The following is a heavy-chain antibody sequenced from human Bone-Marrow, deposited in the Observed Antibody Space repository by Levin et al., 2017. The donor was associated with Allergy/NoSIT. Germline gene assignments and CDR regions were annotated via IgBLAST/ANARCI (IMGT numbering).Heavy chain of an antibody. CDR2: ISSSSVSYI. Sequence: SCAASGFTFSNYGMNWVRQAPGKGLEWVSSISSSSVSYIYYADSVKGRFTISRDNAKNSLYLQMNSLRAEDTAVYYCARDRGDSSAYYRYWGQGTLVTVSS. D-gene: IGHD3-10*01. J-gene: IGHJ4*02. CDR3: ARDRGDSSAYYRY. V-gene: IGHV3-21*01. CDR1: GFTFSNYG.